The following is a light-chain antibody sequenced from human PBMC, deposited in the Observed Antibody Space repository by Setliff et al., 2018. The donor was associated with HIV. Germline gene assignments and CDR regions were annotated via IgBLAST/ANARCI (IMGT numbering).Light chain of an antibody. J-gene: IGLJ1*01. CDR2: EVS. Sequence: QSVLTQPASVSGFPGQSITISCTGTSSDVGGYNYVSWYQQHPGKAPKLMISEVSNRPSGVSNRFSGSKSGNTASLTISGLQAEDEGDYYCSSYTDSSTLVFGTGTKVTVL. V-gene: IGLV2-14*01. CDR1: SSDVGGYNY. CDR3: SSYTDSSTLV.